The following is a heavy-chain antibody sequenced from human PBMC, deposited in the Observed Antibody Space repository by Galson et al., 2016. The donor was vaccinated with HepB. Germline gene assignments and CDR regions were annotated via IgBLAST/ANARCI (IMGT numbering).Heavy chain of an antibody. CDR3: SRQERRAIVGWQGHFDA. CDR1: GDSIASSQHL. V-gene: IGHV4-39*01. J-gene: IGHJ4*02. Sequence: SETLSLTCSVSGDSIASSQHLWGWIRQSPGKGLQWIGNMHYRGTTFYNPSLQSRVTISVDTSSNRFSLRMNAVTTADTGVYFCSRQERRAIVGWQGHFDAWGQGILVTVSS. CDR2: MHYRGTT. D-gene: IGHD2-21*01.